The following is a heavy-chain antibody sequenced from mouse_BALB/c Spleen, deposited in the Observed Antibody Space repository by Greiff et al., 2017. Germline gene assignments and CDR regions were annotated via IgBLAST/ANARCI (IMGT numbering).Heavy chain of an antibody. CDR3: ARGLTTTGAMDY. V-gene: IGHV5-6-5*01. CDR2: ISSGGST. D-gene: IGHD2-12*01. J-gene: IGHJ4*01. Sequence: EVKVEESGGGLVKPGGSLKLSCAASGFTFSSYAMSWVRQTPEKRLEWVASISSGGSTYYPDSVKGRFTISRDNARNILYLQMSSLRSEDTAMYYCARGLTTTGAMDYWGQGTSVTVSS. CDR1: GFTFSSYA.